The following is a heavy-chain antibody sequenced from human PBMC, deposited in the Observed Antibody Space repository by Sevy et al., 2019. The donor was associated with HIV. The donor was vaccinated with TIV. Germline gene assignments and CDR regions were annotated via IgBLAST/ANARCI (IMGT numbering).Heavy chain of an antibody. V-gene: IGHV3-23*01. CDR1: EFTFSSYG. CDR2: ISASGGST. D-gene: IGHD6-19*01. Sequence: GGSLRLSCAASEFTFSSYGMSWVRQAPGKGLEWVSGISASGGSTYYADSVKGRFTISRDNSKNTVYLQMNSLRAEDTAVYYCAKEGGSGWYGDWGRGTLVTVSS. J-gene: IGHJ4*02. CDR3: AKEGGSGWYGD.